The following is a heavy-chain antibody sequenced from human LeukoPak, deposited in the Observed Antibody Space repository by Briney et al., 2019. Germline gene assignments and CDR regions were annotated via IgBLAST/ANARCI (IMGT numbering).Heavy chain of an antibody. V-gene: IGHV4-39*07. CDR3: SRDPGSHGFDP. J-gene: IGHJ5*02. Sequence: TSETLSLTCTVSGGSISSSSYYWGWIRQPPGRGLEWIGSIYYSGSTYYNPSLKSRVTISVDTSKNQFSLKLSSVTAADTAVYYCSRDPGSHGFDPGGQGTLVTVPS. CDR1: GGSISSSSYY. CDR2: IYYSGST. D-gene: IGHD1-1*01.